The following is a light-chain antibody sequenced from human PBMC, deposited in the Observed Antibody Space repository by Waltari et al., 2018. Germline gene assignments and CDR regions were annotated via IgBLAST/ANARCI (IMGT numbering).Light chain of an antibody. V-gene: IGKV4-1*01. CDR1: QSVLYSANNKDY. CDR2: RAS. J-gene: IGKJ4*01. CDR3: QQYYGVPLT. Sequence: DIVMTQSPDFLAVSLGERATINCKSSQSVLYSANNKDYLAWYQQKPGQPPKLLVYRASTRGSGVPDRFSGSGSGTDFTLTISSLQAEDVAVYYCQQYYGVPLTFGGGTKVEIK.